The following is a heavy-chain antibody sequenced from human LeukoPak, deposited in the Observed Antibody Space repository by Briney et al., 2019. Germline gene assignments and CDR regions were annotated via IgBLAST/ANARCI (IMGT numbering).Heavy chain of an antibody. D-gene: IGHD2-2*02. V-gene: IGHV3-23*01. J-gene: IGHJ6*02. CDR1: GFTFSSYA. CDR2: ISGSGGST. CDR3: AKEGVVPAAISDYYYYYGMDV. Sequence: PGASLRLSCAASGFTFSSYAMSWVRQAPEKGLEWVSAISGSGGSTYYADSVKGRFTISRDNSKNTLYLQMNSLRAEDTAVYYCAKEGVVPAAISDYYYYYGMDVWGQGTTVTVSS.